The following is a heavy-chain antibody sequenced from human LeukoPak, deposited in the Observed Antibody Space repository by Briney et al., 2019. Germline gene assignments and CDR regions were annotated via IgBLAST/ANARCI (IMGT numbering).Heavy chain of an antibody. CDR2: ISSSGSTT. CDR1: GFTFSSYE. D-gene: IGHD3-3*01. Sequence: PGGSLRLSCAASGFTFSSYEMNWVRQAPGKGLEWISNISSSGSTTYYADSVKGRFTISRDNAKNSLYLRMNSLRAEDTAVYYCARDFRPSLRFYYMDVWGKGTTVTVSS. CDR3: ARDFRPSLRFYYMDV. V-gene: IGHV3-48*03. J-gene: IGHJ6*03.